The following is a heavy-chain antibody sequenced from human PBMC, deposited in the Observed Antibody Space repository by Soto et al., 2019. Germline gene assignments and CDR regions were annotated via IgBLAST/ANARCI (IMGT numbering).Heavy chain of an antibody. CDR2: IYYSGST. CDR1: GGSIISYY. V-gene: IGHV4-59*01. J-gene: IGHJ6*02. D-gene: IGHD3-10*01. Sequence: LSLTCTGSGGSIISYYWSLIRQPPGKGLEWIGYIYYSGSTNYNPSLKSRVTISVDTSKNQFSLKLSSVTAADTAVYYCARDGAGVRGVSSYYYGMYVWGQGTTVTVSS. CDR3: ARDGAGVRGVSSYYYGMYV.